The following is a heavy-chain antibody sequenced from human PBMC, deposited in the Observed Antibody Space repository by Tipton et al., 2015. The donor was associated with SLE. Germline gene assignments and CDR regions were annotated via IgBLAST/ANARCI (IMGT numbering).Heavy chain of an antibody. CDR2: IHHSGST. CDR1: GGSISSGDHH. V-gene: IGHV4-61*02. D-gene: IGHD6-19*01. Sequence: LRLSCTVSGGSISSGDHHWSWIRQPAGKGLEWIGRIHHSGSTNYNPSLRSRVTISLDTSKTQFSLELSSVTAADTAVYYCAREGYSGGWDGDFDNWGQGTLVTVSS. J-gene: IGHJ4*02. CDR3: AREGYSGGWDGDFDN.